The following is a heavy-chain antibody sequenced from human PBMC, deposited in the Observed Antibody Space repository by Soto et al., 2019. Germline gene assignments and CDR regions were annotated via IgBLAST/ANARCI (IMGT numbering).Heavy chain of an antibody. CDR3: GVAANPYYLDS. J-gene: IGHJ4*02. D-gene: IGHD2-15*01. CDR1: GYTFTSYG. CDR2: ISAYNGNT. V-gene: IGHV1-18*01. Sequence: QVQLVQSGAEVKKPGASVKVSCKASGYTFTSYGISWVRQAPGQGLEWMGWISAYNGNTNYAQKLQGRVTMTTDTSKSTAYMERRSLRSDDTAVYYCGVAANPYYLDSGGQGTLVTVSS.